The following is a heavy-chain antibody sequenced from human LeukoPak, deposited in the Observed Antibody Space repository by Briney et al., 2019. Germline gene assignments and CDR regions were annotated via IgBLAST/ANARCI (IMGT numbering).Heavy chain of an antibody. Sequence: ASVKVSCKASGYTFTSYGISWVRQAPGQGLEWMGWISAYNGNTNCAQKLQGRVTMTTDTSTSTAYMELSSLRSEDTAVYYCARENAYDSSGYMPWYFDLWGRGTLVTVSS. J-gene: IGHJ2*01. V-gene: IGHV1-18*01. CDR2: ISAYNGNT. CDR3: ARENAYDSSGYMPWYFDL. CDR1: GYTFTSYG. D-gene: IGHD3-22*01.